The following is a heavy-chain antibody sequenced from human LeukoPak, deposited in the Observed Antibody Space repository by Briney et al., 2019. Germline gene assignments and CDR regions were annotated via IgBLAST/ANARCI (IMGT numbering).Heavy chain of an antibody. V-gene: IGHV4-4*07. CDR1: GGSISGYY. D-gene: IGHD2-2*01. Sequence: PSETLSLTCTVSGGSISGYYCTYIRQPAGKGLEWIGRIYTSESTNYSPSPKSRVTMSVDTSKNQFSLKLSSVTAADTAVYYCARESPASTSRLMDVWGKGTTVTVSS. CDR2: IYTSEST. J-gene: IGHJ6*03. CDR3: ARESPASTSRLMDV.